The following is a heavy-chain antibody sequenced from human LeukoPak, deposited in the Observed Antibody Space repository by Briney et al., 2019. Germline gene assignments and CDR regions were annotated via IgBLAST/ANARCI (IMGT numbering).Heavy chain of an antibody. CDR3: ARDAYYDFWSGYYSGYYFDY. Sequence: ASVKVSCKASGYTFTGYYMHWVRQAPGQGLEWMGWINPNSGGTNYAQKFQGRVTMTRDTSISTAYMELSRLRSDDTAVYCCARDAYYDFWSGYYSGYYFDYWGQGTLVTVSS. CDR1: GYTFTGYY. J-gene: IGHJ4*02. CDR2: INPNSGGT. V-gene: IGHV1-2*02. D-gene: IGHD3-3*01.